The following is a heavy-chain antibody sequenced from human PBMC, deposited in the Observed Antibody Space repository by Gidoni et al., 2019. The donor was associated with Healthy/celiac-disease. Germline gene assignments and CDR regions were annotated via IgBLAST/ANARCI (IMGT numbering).Heavy chain of an antibody. CDR2: ISYDGSNK. V-gene: IGHV3-30-3*01. CDR1: GFTFSSYA. D-gene: IGHD6-13*01. CDR3: ARDQTKRSIAAAGTDY. J-gene: IGHJ4*02. Sequence: QVQLVESGGGVVQPGRSLRLSCAASGFTFSSYAMHWVRQAPGKGLEWVAVISYDGSNKYYADSVKGRFTISRDNSKNTLYLQMNSLRAEDTAVYYCARDQTKRSIAAAGTDYWGQGTLVTVSS.